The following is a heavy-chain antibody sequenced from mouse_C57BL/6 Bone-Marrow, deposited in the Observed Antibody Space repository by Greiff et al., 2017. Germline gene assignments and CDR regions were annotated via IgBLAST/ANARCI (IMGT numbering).Heavy chain of an antibody. CDR1: GYTFTSSW. Sequence: QVQLQQPGAELVKPGASVKVSCKASGYTFTSSWMHWVKQRPGQGLEWIGRIHPSDSDTNYNQKFKGKATLTVDKSSSTAYMQLSSLTSEDSAVYYCAIYLWLRRGGYYYAMDYWGQGTSVTVSS. CDR2: IHPSDSDT. CDR3: AIYLWLRRGGYYYAMDY. D-gene: IGHD2-2*01. V-gene: IGHV1-74*01. J-gene: IGHJ4*01.